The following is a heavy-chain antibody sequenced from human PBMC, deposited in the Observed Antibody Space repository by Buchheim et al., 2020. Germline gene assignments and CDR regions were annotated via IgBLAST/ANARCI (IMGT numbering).Heavy chain of an antibody. Sequence: EVQLLESGGGLVQPGVSLRLSCAASGFTFSSYAMSWVRQAPGKGLEWVSAISGSGGSTYYAHSVEGRFTISRDNSKHTLYLQMNSLRAEDTAVYYCAKSSHIVVVPAAPPHGVWGKGTT. CDR2: ISGSGGST. D-gene: IGHD2-2*01. V-gene: IGHV3-23*01. CDR1: GFTFSSYA. CDR3: AKSSHIVVVPAAPPHGV. J-gene: IGHJ6*03.